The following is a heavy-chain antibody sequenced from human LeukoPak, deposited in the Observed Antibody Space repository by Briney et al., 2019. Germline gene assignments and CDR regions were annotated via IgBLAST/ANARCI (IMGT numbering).Heavy chain of an antibody. V-gene: IGHV1-18*01. J-gene: IGHJ4*02. Sequence: ASVKVSCKASGYTFTSYGISWVRQAPGQELEWMGWISAYNGNTNYAQKLQGRVTMTTDTSTSTAYMELRSLRSDDTAVNYCARDETNWGTFDYWGQGTLVTVSS. CDR2: ISAYNGNT. D-gene: IGHD7-27*01. CDR1: GYTFTSYG. CDR3: ARDETNWGTFDY.